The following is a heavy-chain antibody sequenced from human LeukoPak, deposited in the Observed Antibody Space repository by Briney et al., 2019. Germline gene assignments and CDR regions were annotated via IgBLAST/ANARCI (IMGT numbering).Heavy chain of an antibody. CDR2: LSYDGSNA. Sequence: PGRSLRLSCAASGFTFSSYGMHWVRQAPGKGLEWVAVLSYDGSNAYYADSVKGRFTISRDNSKNTLYLQMNSLRPEDTAVYYCAKDPENSSGSYMDYWGHGTLVTASS. D-gene: IGHD6-19*01. V-gene: IGHV3-30*18. J-gene: IGHJ4*01. CDR1: GFTFSSYG. CDR3: AKDPENSSGSYMDY.